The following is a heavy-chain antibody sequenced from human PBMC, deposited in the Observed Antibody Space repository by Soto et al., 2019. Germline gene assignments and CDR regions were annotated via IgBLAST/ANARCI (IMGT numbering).Heavy chain of an antibody. CDR3: ARDRIAASDY. V-gene: IGHV4-34*01. CDR1: GGSFSGYY. CDR2: INHSGST. D-gene: IGHD6-13*01. J-gene: IGHJ4*02. Sequence: SETLSLTCAVYGGSFSGYYWSWIRQPPGKGLEWIGEINHSGSTNYNPSLKSRVTISVDTSKNQFSLKLSSVTAADTAVYYCARDRIAASDYWGQGTLVTVSS.